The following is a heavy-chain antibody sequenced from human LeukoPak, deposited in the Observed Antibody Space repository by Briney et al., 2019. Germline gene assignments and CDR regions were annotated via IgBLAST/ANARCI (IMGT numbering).Heavy chain of an antibody. D-gene: IGHD7-27*01. CDR1: GFTVSSSW. CDR3: GRGHWGLDY. CDR2: ISQTGDDT. Sequence: GGSLRLSCAASGFTVSSSWMSWIRQPPGKGLELVSYISQTGDDTYYVDSVKGRFTISRDNAKNSLYLQMNSLRAEDTAIYYCGRGHWGLDYWGQGTLVTVSS. V-gene: IGHV3-11*04. J-gene: IGHJ4*02.